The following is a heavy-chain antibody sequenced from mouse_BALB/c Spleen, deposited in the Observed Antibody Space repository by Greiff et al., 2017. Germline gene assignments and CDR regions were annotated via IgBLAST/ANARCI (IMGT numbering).Heavy chain of an antibody. D-gene: IGHD2-1*01. V-gene: IGHV2-9*02. CDR2: IWTGGST. J-gene: IGHJ4*01. CDR3: ARGGYGNYYAMDY. Sequence: VQLKESGPGLVAPSQSLSITCTVSGFSLTSYGVHWVRQPPGKGLEWLGVIWTGGSTNYNSALMSRLSISKDNSKSQVFLKMNSLQTDDTAMYYCARGGYGNYYAMDYWGQGTSVTVSS. CDR1: GFSLTSYG.